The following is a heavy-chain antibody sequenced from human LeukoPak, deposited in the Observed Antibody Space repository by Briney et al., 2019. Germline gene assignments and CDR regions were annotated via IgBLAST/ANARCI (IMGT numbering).Heavy chain of an antibody. D-gene: IGHD3-16*02. CDR3: AKGYTDFDF. Sequence: GGSLRFSCAASGFTFSSYGMHWLRQAPGKGLEWGAVLSYGGSDKYYADSGKGRFTISRDNSKTTLYLHMNSLRAEDTAVYYCAKGYTDFDFWGQGTLVTVSS. CDR2: LSYGGSDK. CDR1: GFTFSSYG. J-gene: IGHJ4*02. V-gene: IGHV3-30*18.